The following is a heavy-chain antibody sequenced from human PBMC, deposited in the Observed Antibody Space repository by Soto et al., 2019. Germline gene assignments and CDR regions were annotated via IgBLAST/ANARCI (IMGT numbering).Heavy chain of an antibody. CDR3: ARGRVVAANYYYYMDV. D-gene: IGHD2-15*01. Sequence: QVQLQESGPGLVKPSETLSLTCTVSGGSISSYYWSWIRQPPGKGLEWIGYIYYSGSTNYNLSLKSRGTISVDTSKSQCSLKLSSVTAADTAVYYCARGRVVAANYYYYMDVWGKGTTVTVSS. J-gene: IGHJ6*03. V-gene: IGHV4-59*01. CDR2: IYYSGST. CDR1: GGSISSYY.